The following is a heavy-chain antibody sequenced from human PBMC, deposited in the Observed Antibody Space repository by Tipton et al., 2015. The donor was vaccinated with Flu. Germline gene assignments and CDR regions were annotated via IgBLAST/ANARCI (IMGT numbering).Heavy chain of an antibody. V-gene: IGHV4-38-2*02. CDR3: ARRDYSTYVSDPKNRFDP. J-gene: IGHJ5*02. D-gene: IGHD4-11*01. CDR2: IHYSGSP. CDR1: GDSMRSDYF. Sequence: TLSLTCTVSGDSMRSDYFWAWIRQAPGKGLEWIGNIHYSGSPHYNPSLKSRVTITVDTSKNQFSLRPTSMTAADTALYYCARRDYSTYVSDPKNRFDPWGQGTLVTVSS.